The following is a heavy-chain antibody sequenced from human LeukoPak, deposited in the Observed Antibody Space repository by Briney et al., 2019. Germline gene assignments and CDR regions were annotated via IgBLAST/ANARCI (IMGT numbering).Heavy chain of an antibody. Sequence: SETLSLTCAVYGGSFSGYYWSWIRQPPGKGLEWIGEINHSGSTNYNPSLKSRVTISVDTSKNQFSLKLSSVTAADTAVYYCARRPRDIVVVITSYFDYWGQGTLVTVSS. V-gene: IGHV4-34*01. CDR3: ARRPRDIVVVITSYFDY. J-gene: IGHJ4*02. CDR2: INHSGST. CDR1: GGSFSGYY. D-gene: IGHD3-22*01.